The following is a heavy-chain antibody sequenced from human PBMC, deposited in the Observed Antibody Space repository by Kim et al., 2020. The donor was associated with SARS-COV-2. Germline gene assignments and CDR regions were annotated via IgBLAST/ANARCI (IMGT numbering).Heavy chain of an antibody. CDR2: INHSGST. CDR1: GGSFSGYY. Sequence: SETLSLTCAVYGGSFSGYYWSWIRQPPGKGLEWVGEINHSGSTNYKPSLKSRVTISVDTSKNQFSLKLSSVTAADTAVYYCARGEIVVVTAMVTYYYYYYMDVWGTGTTVTVSS. D-gene: IGHD2-21*02. V-gene: IGHV4-34*01. CDR3: ARGEIVVVTAMVTYYYYYYMDV. J-gene: IGHJ6*03.